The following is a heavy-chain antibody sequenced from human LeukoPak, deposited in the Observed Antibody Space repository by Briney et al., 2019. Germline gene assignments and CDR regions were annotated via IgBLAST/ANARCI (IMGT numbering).Heavy chain of an antibody. V-gene: IGHV3-21*01. CDR2: ISSSSSYI. CDR1: GFTFSSYS. J-gene: IGHJ4*02. CDR3: ARDNVAGTGYFGY. D-gene: IGHD6-19*01. Sequence: GGSLRLSCAASGFTFSSYSMNWVRQAPGKGLEWVSSISSSSSYIYYADSVKGRFTISRDNAKNSLYLQMNSLRAEDTAVYYCARDNVAGTGYFGYWGQGTLVTVSS.